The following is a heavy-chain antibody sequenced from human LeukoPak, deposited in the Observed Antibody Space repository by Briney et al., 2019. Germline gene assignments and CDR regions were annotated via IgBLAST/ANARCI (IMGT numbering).Heavy chain of an antibody. CDR2: ISPYNGNT. CDR1: GNTFTGYG. V-gene: IGHV1-18*01. Sequence: ASVKVSCKASGNTFTGYGISWVRQAPGQGLEWMGWISPYNGNTDYAQKLQGRVTMTTDTSTTTVYMELRSLTSDDTAVYYCARGRENWFDPWGQGTLVTVSS. CDR3: ARGRENWFDP. J-gene: IGHJ5*02.